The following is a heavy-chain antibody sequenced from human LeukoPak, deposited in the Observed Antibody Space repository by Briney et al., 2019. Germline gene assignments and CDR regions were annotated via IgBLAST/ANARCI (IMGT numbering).Heavy chain of an antibody. CDR3: ARLPGDRIRGMGDYCDY. CDR1: GGSISSSSYY. CDR2: IYYSGST. Sequence: SETLSLTCTVSGGSISSSSYYWGWIRQPPGKGLEWIGSIYYSGSTYYNPSLKSRVTISVDTSKNQFSLKLSSVTAADTAVYYCARLPGDRIRGMGDYCDYWGQGTLVTVSS. V-gene: IGHV4-39*01. J-gene: IGHJ4*02. D-gene: IGHD1-26*01.